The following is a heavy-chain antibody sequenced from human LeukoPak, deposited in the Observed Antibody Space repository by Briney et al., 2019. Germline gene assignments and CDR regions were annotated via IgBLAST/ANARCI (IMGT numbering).Heavy chain of an antibody. V-gene: IGHV1-24*01. CDR2: FDPEDGET. J-gene: IGHJ4*02. Sequence: ASVKVSCKVSGYTLTELSMHWVRQAPGKGLEWMGGFDPEDGETIYAQKFQGRVTMTEDTSTDTAYMGLSSLRSEDTAVYYCARASLRYFDWLLFPFDYWGQGTLVTVSS. CDR1: GYTLTELS. CDR3: ARASLRYFDWLLFPFDY. D-gene: IGHD3-9*01.